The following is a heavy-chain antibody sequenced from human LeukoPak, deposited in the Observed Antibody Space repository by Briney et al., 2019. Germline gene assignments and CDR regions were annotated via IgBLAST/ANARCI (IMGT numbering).Heavy chain of an antibody. CDR1: GGSISSYY. V-gene: IGHV4-59*01. Sequence: SETLSLTCTVSGGSISSYYWSWIRQPPGKGLEWIGYIYYSGSTNYNPSLKSRVTISVDTSKNQFSLKLSSVTAADTAVYYCARQGVRYFDWTDAFDIWGQGTMVTVSS. CDR3: ARQGVRYFDWTDAFDI. CDR2: IYYSGST. D-gene: IGHD3-9*01. J-gene: IGHJ3*02.